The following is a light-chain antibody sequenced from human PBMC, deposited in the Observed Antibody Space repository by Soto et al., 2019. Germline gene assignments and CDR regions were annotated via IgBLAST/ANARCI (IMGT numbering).Light chain of an antibody. CDR3: QQYNSWPLHT. J-gene: IGKJ2*01. CDR2: GAS. Sequence: EIVMTQSPVTLSVSPGERATLSCRASQSVSNNLAWYQQKPGQAPRLLMYGASNRAPGIPARFSGSGSGTEFTLTISSLQSEDFAVYYCQQYNSWPLHTFGQGTKLEIK. V-gene: IGKV3-15*01. CDR1: QSVSNN.